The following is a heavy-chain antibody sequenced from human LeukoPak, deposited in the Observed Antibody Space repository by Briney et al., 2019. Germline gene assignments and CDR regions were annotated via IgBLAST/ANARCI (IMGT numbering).Heavy chain of an antibody. J-gene: IGHJ3*02. CDR3: AKDFPPPYYDFWSGYRGDTFDI. CDR1: GGTFSSYA. CDR2: IIPIFGTA. D-gene: IGHD3-3*01. V-gene: IGHV1-69*05. Sequence: ASVKVSCKASGGTFSSYAISWVRQAPGQGLEWMGGIIPIFGTANYAQKFQGRVTITTDESTSTAYMELSSLRSEDTAVYYCAKDFPPPYYDFWSGYRGDTFDIWGQGTMVTVSS.